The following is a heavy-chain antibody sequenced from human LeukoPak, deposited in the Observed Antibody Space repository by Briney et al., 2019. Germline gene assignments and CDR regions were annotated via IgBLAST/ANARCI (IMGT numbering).Heavy chain of an antibody. CDR2: ISSSSSYI. J-gene: IGHJ4*02. CDR1: GFTFSSYS. CDR3: ATEELAAAGTVLDY. V-gene: IGHV3-21*01. Sequence: PGGSLRLSCAASGFTFSSYSMNWVRQAPGKGLEWVSSISSSSSYIYYADSVKGRFTISRDNAKNSLYLQMNSLRAEDTAVYYCATEELAAAGTVLDYWGQGTLVTVSS. D-gene: IGHD6-13*01.